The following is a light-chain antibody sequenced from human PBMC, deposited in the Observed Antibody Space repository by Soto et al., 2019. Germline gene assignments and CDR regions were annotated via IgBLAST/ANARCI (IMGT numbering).Light chain of an antibody. CDR1: SSDVGGYNC. CDR2: DVN. Sequence: QSALTQPRSVSGYPGQSVTISCIGTSSDVGGYNCVSWFRKYPGEAPKLIIYDVNKRPSGVPDRFSGSRSGSTASLTISGLQADDEADYYCCSYAGSGIFVVFGEGTKLTVL. V-gene: IGLV2-11*01. CDR3: CSYAGSGIFVV. J-gene: IGLJ3*02.